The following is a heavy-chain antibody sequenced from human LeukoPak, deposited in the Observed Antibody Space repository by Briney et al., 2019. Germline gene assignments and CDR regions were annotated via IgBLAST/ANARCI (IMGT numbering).Heavy chain of an antibody. V-gene: IGHV3-23*01. CDR2: VSGSGVNT. J-gene: IGHJ4*02. CDR1: GFTFNNYA. Sequence: GGSLRLSCAASGFTFNNYAISWVRQAPGKGLEWVSAVSGSGVNTYYADSVKGRFTISRGNSKNTLYLQMNSLRAEDTAVYYCARVYRRVTGKSPGIDYWGKGTLVTVSS. D-gene: IGHD2-21*02. CDR3: ARVYRRVTGKSPGIDY.